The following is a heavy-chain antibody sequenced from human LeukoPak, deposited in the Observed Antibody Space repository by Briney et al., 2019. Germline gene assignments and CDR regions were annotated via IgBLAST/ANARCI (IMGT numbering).Heavy chain of an antibody. CDR1: GFTFSSYS. CDR3: ARGPLFYDSSGYLGY. V-gene: IGHV3-48*01. Sequence: GGSLRLSCAASGFTFSSYSMNWVRQAPGKGLEWVSYISSSSSTIYYADSVKGRFTISRDNSKNTLYLQMNSLRAEDTAVYYCARGPLFYDSSGYLGYWGQGTLVTVSS. J-gene: IGHJ4*02. CDR2: ISSSSSTI. D-gene: IGHD3-22*01.